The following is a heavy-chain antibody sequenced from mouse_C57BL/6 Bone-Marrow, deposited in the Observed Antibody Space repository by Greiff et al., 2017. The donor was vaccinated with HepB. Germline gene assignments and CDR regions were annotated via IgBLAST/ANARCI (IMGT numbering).Heavy chain of an antibody. CDR2: IYPRSGNT. J-gene: IGHJ4*01. Sequence: LQESGAELARPGASVKLSCKASGYTFTSYGISWVKQRTGQGLEWIGEIYPRSGNTYYNEKFKGKATLTADKSSSTAYMELRSLTSEDSAVYFCARGGYDLGDYWGQGTSVTVSS. CDR1: GYTFTSYG. D-gene: IGHD2-2*01. CDR3: ARGGYDLGDY. V-gene: IGHV1-81*01.